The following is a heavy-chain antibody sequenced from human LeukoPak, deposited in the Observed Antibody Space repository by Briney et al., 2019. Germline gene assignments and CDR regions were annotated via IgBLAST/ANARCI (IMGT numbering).Heavy chain of an antibody. J-gene: IGHJ4*02. CDR2: ISGDGRST. D-gene: IGHD1-26*01. V-gene: IGHV3-23*01. CDR3: AARSGISPYYIDY. Sequence: GGSLRLSCAASGFTFSSFGMSWVRQGPGKGLEWVSGISGDGRSTYYADSVKGRLTISRDNSRNTLYLQMNSLRAEDTALYYCAARSGISPYYIDYWGQGTLVTVSS. CDR1: GFTFSSFG.